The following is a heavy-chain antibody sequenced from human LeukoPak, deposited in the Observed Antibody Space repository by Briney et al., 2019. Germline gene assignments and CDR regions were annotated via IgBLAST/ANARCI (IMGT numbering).Heavy chain of an antibody. CDR1: GFTLSTHG. J-gene: IGHJ2*01. V-gene: IGHV3-48*01. Sequence: LGGTLRLSCGASGFTLSTHGMIWVRQAPGKGLEWVSYISPRSATIYYADSVKGRFTISRDDARNSLFLQMHSLRAGDTAVYYCARVRGPTVTTWYFDLWGRGTLVTVSS. CDR3: ARVRGPTVTTWYFDL. D-gene: IGHD4-17*01. CDR2: ISPRSATI.